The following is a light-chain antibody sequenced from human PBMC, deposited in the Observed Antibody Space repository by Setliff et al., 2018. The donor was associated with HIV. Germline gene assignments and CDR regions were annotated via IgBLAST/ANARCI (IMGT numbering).Light chain of an antibody. CDR2: EVS. Sequence: QSVLTQPASVSGSPGQSITISCTGTSSDVGGYNYVSWFQQHPGKAPKLLLYEVSNRPSGIPDRFSGSKSGNTASLTISGLQPEDEADYYCSSYTSSTTYVFGTGTKVTVL. CDR1: SSDVGGYNY. V-gene: IGLV2-14*01. J-gene: IGLJ1*01. CDR3: SSYTSSTTYV.